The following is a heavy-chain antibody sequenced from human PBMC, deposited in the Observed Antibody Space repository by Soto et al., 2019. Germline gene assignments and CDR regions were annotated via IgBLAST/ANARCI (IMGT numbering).Heavy chain of an antibody. Sequence: GGSLSLSCAASGFTFSSYAMSWVRQAPGKGLEWVSAISGSGDATYYADSVKGRVTISRDSSKNTLYLQMNSLRADETAVYYCAILNPSEANWLDPWGRGTRVTVSS. CDR2: ISGSGDAT. CDR3: AILNPSEANWLDP. V-gene: IGHV3-23*01. D-gene: IGHD3-9*01. J-gene: IGHJ5*02. CDR1: GFTFSSYA.